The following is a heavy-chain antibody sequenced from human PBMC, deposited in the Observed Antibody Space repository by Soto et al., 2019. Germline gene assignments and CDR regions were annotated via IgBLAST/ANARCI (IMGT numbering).Heavy chain of an antibody. D-gene: IGHD2-21*01. CDR1: GYSFTSHW. CDR3: ARGIVVVNVTNALDI. CDR2: IYPGDSDT. J-gene: IGHJ3*02. Sequence: PGESLKISCKGSGYSFTSHWIGWVRQMPGKGLDWMGIIYPGDSDTRYSPSFQGQVTISADKSITTAYLQWSSLKASDTAMYYCARGIVVVNVTNALDIWGQGTMVTVSS. V-gene: IGHV5-51*01.